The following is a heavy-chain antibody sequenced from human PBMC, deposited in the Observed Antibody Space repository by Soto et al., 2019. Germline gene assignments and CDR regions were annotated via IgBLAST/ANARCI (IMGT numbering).Heavy chain of an antibody. D-gene: IGHD2-8*02. CDR3: ARGYCPTLRAPWARVNWFDP. Sequence: PSETLSLTCTVSGGSMSNYYWSWIRQPPGKGLEWIGYIYYIGSTNYNPSLKSRVTMSVDTSRNQLSLNLTSVTAADTAVYYCARGYCPTLRAPWARVNWFDPWGQGTLVTVSS. CDR2: IYYIGST. CDR1: GGSMSNYY. J-gene: IGHJ5*02. V-gene: IGHV4-59*01.